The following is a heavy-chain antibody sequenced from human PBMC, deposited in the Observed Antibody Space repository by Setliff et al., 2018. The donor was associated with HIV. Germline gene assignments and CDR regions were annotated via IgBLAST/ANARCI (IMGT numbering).Heavy chain of an antibody. V-gene: IGHV1-18*01. D-gene: IGHD1-26*01. CDR1: GYTFTSYG. CDR2: ISAYNGNT. Sequence: ASVKVSCKASGYTFTSYGIIWVRQAPGQGLEWMGWISAYNGNTNYAQKFQGRVTMTTDTSTSTAYMEVRSLRSDDTAVYYCARALGGSYPGSFDYWGQGTLVTVSS. J-gene: IGHJ4*02. CDR3: ARALGGSYPGSFDY.